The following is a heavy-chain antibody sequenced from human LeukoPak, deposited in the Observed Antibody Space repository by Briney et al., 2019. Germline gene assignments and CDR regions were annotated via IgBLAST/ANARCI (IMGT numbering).Heavy chain of an antibody. J-gene: IGHJ4*02. D-gene: IGHD5-24*01. V-gene: IGHV4-4*02. CDR1: GGSISSSNW. CDR3: ARWIDGYNRAVDY. CDR2: IYHSGST. Sequence: SGTLSLTCAVSGGSISSSNWWSWVRQPPGKGLERIGEIYHSGSTNYNPSLKSRVTISVDTSKNQFSLKLSSVTAADTAVYYCARWIDGYNRAVDYWGQGTLVTVSS.